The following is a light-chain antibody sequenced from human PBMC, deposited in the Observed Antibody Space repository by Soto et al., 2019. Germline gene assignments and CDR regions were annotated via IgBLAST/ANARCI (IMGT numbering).Light chain of an antibody. Sequence: EIVMTQSPATLSVSPGERATLSCRASQSVGSNVAWYQQKPGQAPRLLIYGASSRAAGIPARVSGSGSGTEFTLTISSLQSDEVRRFYGQQYNERPPWKFGQGTKVEIK. CDR3: QQYNERPPWK. CDR2: GAS. J-gene: IGKJ1*01. CDR1: QSVGSN. V-gene: IGKV3-15*01.